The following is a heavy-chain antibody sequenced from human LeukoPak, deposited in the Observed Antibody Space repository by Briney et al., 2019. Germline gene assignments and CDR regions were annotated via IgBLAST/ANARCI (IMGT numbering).Heavy chain of an antibody. CDR1: GFTVRSNY. Sequence: LPGGSLRLSCAASGFTVRSNYMSWVRQAPGRGLEWVSLIYSGGSTYYADSVKGRFTISRDNSKNMLYLQMNSLRAEDTAVYYCARAPDPSSSWSGAFDIWGQGTTVTVSS. CDR3: ARAPDPSSSWSGAFDI. CDR2: IYSGGST. D-gene: IGHD6-13*01. V-gene: IGHV3-66*01. J-gene: IGHJ3*02.